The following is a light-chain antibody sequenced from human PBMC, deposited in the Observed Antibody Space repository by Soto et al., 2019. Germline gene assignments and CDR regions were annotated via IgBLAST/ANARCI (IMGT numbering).Light chain of an antibody. J-gene: IGKJ1*01. CDR2: GAS. CDR3: QQYGSSPPWT. Sequence: EIVLTQSPGTLSLSPGERATLSCRASQSVPSNFLAWYQQEPGQAPRLLIYGASRRATGIPYRFSGSGSGTDFTLTISRLEPEDFVVYYCQQYGSSPPWTFGQGTKVEIK. CDR1: QSVPSNF. V-gene: IGKV3-20*01.